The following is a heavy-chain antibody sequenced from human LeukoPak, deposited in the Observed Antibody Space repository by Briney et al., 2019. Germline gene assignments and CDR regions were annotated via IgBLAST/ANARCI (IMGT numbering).Heavy chain of an antibody. Sequence: GGSLRLSCAASGFTFSSYSMNWVRQAPGKGLEWVSSISSSSSYIYYADSVKGRFTISRDNAKNSLYLQMNSLRAEDTAVYYCARGGRGDQNRFDPWGQGTLVTVSS. CDR1: GFTFSSYS. CDR3: ARGGRGDQNRFDP. J-gene: IGHJ5*02. V-gene: IGHV3-21*01. D-gene: IGHD3-16*01. CDR2: ISSSSSYI.